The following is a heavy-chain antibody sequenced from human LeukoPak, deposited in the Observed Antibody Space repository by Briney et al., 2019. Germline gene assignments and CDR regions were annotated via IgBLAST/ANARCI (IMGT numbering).Heavy chain of an antibody. D-gene: IGHD2-2*01. CDR2: INPNSGVL. CDR1: GYTFTSYY. V-gene: IGHV1-2*02. J-gene: IGHJ6*02. CDR3: ARSDGTVAAVTRYYYGKDV. Sequence: ASVTVSCTSSGYTFTSYYMHWVRQAPGQGLEWMGWINPNSGVLNYAQKFQGRVTMTRDTSISTAYMELTRLRSDDTAVYSCARSDGTVAAVTRYYYGKDVWGQGTTVTVSS.